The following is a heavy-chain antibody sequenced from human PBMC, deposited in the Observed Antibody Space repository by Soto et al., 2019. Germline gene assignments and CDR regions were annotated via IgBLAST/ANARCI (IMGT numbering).Heavy chain of an antibody. D-gene: IGHD6-13*01. V-gene: IGHV5-51*01. CDR3: VRQGIAAAHNWFDP. CDR2: IYPSDSDT. CDR1: GYSFTNFW. J-gene: IGHJ5*02. Sequence: PGESLKISCKGSGYSFTNFWIGWVRQMPGKGLEWMGIIYPSDSDTRYSPSFQGQVTISVDKSISTAYLQWNSLKASDTAMYYCVRQGIAAAHNWFDPWGQGTLVTVSS.